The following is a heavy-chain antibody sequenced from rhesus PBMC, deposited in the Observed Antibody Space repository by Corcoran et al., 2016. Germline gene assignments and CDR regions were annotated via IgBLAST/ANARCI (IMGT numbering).Heavy chain of an antibody. J-gene: IGHJ1*01. Sequence: QVQLQESGPGLVKPSETLSLTCTVSGASISSNWWSWIRPPPGKGLEWMGEIHGKRGSPNHTPSRQSRVPIAKDPAKNLFSLKLSSVTAADTAVYYCARGRIVVVVSAIVPAEYFEFWGQGALVTVSS. CDR1: GASISSNW. V-gene: IGHV4-80*01. D-gene: IGHD2-39*02. CDR2: IHGKRGSP. CDR3: ARGRIVVVVSAIVPAEYFEF.